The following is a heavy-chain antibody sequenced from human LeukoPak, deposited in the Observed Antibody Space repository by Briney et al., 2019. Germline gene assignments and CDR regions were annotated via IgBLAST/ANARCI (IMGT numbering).Heavy chain of an antibody. Sequence: ASVKVSCKASGYVFVSYYINWVRQAPGQGLEWMGSISAYNGHTNFAQKFQGRVTITADKSTSTAYMELSSLRSEDTAVYYCARDPLPVGATTLDYWGQGTLVTVSS. CDR3: ARDPLPVGATTLDY. V-gene: IGHV1-18*01. CDR2: ISAYNGHT. J-gene: IGHJ4*02. CDR1: GYVFVSYY. D-gene: IGHD1-26*01.